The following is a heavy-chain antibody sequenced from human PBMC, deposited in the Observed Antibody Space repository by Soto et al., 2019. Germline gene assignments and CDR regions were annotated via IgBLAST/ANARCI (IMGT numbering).Heavy chain of an antibody. D-gene: IGHD1-1*01. V-gene: IGHV4-39*01. J-gene: IGHJ5*02. CDR2: IYYSGST. CDR3: ARLGNLKAGWFDP. Sequence: SVTLPLACTVGDECITRSTHYRDRIRQPPGKGLEWIGSIYYSGSTYYNPSLKSRVTISVDTSKNQFSLKLSSVTAADTAVYYCARLGNLKAGWFDPWGQRTQVTVSS. CDR1: DECITRSTHY.